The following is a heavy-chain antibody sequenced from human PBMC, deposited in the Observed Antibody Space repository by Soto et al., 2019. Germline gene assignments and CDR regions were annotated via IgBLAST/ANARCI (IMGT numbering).Heavy chain of an antibody. CDR1: GFTFSSYW. Sequence: EVQLVESGGGLVQPGGSLRLSCAASGFTFSSYWMSWVRQAPVKGLEWVGNIKQDGSEKNYVDFMEGRFTISGDNAENSLYLQMNILRAEDTAVYYCARIASAGRGWDVWGQGTTVVVSS. V-gene: IGHV3-7*01. CDR2: IKQDGSEK. D-gene: IGHD6-13*01. J-gene: IGHJ6*02. CDR3: ARIASAGRGWDV.